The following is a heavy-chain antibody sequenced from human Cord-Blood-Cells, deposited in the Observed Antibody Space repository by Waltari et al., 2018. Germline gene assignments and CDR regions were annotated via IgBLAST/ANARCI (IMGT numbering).Heavy chain of an antibody. CDR2: SYYSGST. CDR1: GGTTSSGAYY. CDR3: ASFGVVRVQWAFDY. D-gene: IGHD3-16*01. V-gene: IGHV4-30-4*01. J-gene: IGHJ4*02. Sequence: QVQLQESGPGLVKPSQTLPLTCTGSGGTTSSGAYYWSWIRQPPGKGLEWIGYSYYSGSTYYTPSLKSRVTISVDTSKNQFSLKLSSVTAADTAVYYCASFGVVRVQWAFDYWGQGTLVTVSS.